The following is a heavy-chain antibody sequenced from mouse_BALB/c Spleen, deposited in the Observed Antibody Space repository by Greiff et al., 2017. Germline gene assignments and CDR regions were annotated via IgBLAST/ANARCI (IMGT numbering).Heavy chain of an antibody. V-gene: IGHV5-9-3*01. CDR1: GFTFSSYA. J-gene: IGHJ3*01. D-gene: IGHD1-1*01. CDR3: ARQDYRSSFAY. CDR2: ISSGGSYT. Sequence: EVQLVESGGGLVKPGGSLKLSCAASGFTFSSYAMSWVRQTPEKRLEWVATISSGGSYTYYPDSVKGRFTISRDNSKNTLYLQLSSLRSEDTAMYYCARQDYRSSFAYWGQGTLVTVSA.